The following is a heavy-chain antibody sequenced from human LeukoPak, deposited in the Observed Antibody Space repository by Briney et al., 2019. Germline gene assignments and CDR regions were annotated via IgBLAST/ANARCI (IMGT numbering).Heavy chain of an antibody. CDR2: ISTSKGNT. D-gene: IGHD1-1*01. Sequence: ASVKVSCKASGYTFTSYGISWVRQAPGQGLEWMGWISTSKGNTNYAQKFQDRVIMTIDASTRTAYMELRSLRVDDTAVYYCARDKNWSLDYWGQGTLVTVSS. J-gene: IGHJ4*02. CDR1: GYTFTSYG. V-gene: IGHV1-18*01. CDR3: ARDKNWSLDY.